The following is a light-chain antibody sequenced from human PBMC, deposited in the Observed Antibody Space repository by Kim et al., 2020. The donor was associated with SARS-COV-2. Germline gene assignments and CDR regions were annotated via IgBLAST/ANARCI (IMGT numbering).Light chain of an antibody. CDR1: KLGNEY. J-gene: IGLJ2*01. Sequence: SYELTQPPAVSVSPGQTASITCSGDKLGNEYACWYQQKSGQSPVLVIYQDTKRPSGIPERFSGSNSGNTVTLTISGTQAMDEADYYCQAWDRNTGVLGGGTKLTVL. CDR3: QAWDRNTGV. CDR2: QDT. V-gene: IGLV3-1*01.